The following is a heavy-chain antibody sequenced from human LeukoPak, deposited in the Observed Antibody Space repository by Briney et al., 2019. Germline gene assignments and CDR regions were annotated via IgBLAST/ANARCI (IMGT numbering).Heavy chain of an antibody. V-gene: IGHV4-30-4*08. CDR3: ATVRRYCGGDCTLGYYFDY. CDR1: GGSISSGDYY. J-gene: IGHJ4*02. D-gene: IGHD2-21*02. CDR2: IYYSGST. Sequence: SQTLSLTCTVSGGSISSGDYYWSWIRQPPGKGLEWIGYIYYSGSTYYNPSLKSRVTISVDTSKNQFSLKLSSVTAADTAVYYCATVRRYCGGDCTLGYYFDYWGQGTLVTVSS.